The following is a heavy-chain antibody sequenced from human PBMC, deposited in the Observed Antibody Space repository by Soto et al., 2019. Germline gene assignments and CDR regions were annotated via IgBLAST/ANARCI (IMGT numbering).Heavy chain of an antibody. CDR3: APSKVDRQSLKTTVTAFWCPVDI. J-gene: IGHJ3*02. V-gene: IGHV3-9*01. CDR2: ITWNSGSR. CDR1: GFTFDDYA. Sequence: EVQLVESGGGLVQPGRSLRLSCAASGFTFDDYAMHWVRQAPGKGPEWVSGITWNSGSRGYAESVKGRFTISRDNAKNSLYLQMNSLRTEDTAVYYCAPSKVDRQSLKTTVTAFWCPVDIWGQGTMVTVSS. D-gene: IGHD4-17*01.